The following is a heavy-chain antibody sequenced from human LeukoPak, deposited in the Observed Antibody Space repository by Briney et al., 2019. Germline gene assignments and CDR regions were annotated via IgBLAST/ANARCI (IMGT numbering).Heavy chain of an antibody. CDR3: ARDQVAGIAGMDV. Sequence: GGSLRLSCADSGFTFRDSWMHWVRQAPGKGLEWVANINQDGSQKYYVDSVKGRFTISRDTAKNSLHLQMNSLRAEDTAVYYCARDQVAGIAGMDVWGQGTTATVSS. V-gene: IGHV3-7*03. CDR2: INQDGSQK. CDR1: GFTFRDSW. J-gene: IGHJ6*02. D-gene: IGHD2-15*01.